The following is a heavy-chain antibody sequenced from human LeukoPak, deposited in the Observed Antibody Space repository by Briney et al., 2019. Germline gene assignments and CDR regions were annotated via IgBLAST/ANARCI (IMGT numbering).Heavy chain of an antibody. D-gene: IGHD6-19*01. J-gene: IGHJ4*02. Sequence: SVKVSCKASGGTFSSYAISWVRQAPGQGLEWMGGIIPIFGTANYAQKFQERVTITRDMSTSTAYMELSSLRSEDTAVYYCAADDWLVPWGQGTLVTVSS. CDR2: IIPIFGTA. CDR1: GGTFSSYA. CDR3: AADDWLVP. V-gene: IGHV1-69*05.